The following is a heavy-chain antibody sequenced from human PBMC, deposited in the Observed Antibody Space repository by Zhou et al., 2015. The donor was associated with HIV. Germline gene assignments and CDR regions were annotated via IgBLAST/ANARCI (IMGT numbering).Heavy chain of an antibody. CDR1: GGTFSSYA. J-gene: IGHJ2*01. CDR3: AREPIVVVPAALTSYWYFDL. V-gene: IGHV1-69*01. D-gene: IGHD2-2*01. CDR2: IIPIFGTA. Sequence: QVQLVQSGAEVKKPGSSVKVSCKASGGTFSSYAISWVRQAPGQGLEWMGGIIPIFGTANYAQKFQGRVTITADESTSTAYMELSSLRSEDTAVYYCAREPIVVVPAALTSYWYFDLWGRGTLVTVSS.